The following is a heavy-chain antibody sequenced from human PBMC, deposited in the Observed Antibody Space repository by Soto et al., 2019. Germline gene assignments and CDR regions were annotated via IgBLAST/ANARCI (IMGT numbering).Heavy chain of an antibody. Sequence: GGLRVSCSASGFTFSSYAMNWVRQAPGKGLEWVSGVTSTGSTYYADSVSGRFTISRDNSKNTLYLQMNSLRAEDTAVYYCAKDRQQWLTPLFDYWGQGTLVTVYS. V-gene: IGHV3-23*01. D-gene: IGHD6-19*01. J-gene: IGHJ4*02. CDR2: VTSTGST. CDR3: AKDRQQWLTPLFDY. CDR1: GFTFSSYA.